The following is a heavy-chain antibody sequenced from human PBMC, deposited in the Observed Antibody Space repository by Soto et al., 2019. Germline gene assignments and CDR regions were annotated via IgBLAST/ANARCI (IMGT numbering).Heavy chain of an antibody. Sequence: QVQLVESGGGVVQPGRSLRLSCAASGFPFGSFAMHWVRQTPGKGLEWVTLISYDGSNKYYADSVKGRFTISRDNSKNTLYLQMNSLRTDDTGVYYCAREAGRSFHFDSWGQGALVTVSS. J-gene: IGHJ4*02. D-gene: IGHD3-16*02. V-gene: IGHV3-30-3*01. CDR1: GFPFGSFA. CDR3: AREAGRSFHFDS. CDR2: ISYDGSNK.